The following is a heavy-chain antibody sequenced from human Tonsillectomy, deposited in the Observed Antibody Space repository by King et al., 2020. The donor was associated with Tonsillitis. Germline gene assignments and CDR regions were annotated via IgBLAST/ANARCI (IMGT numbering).Heavy chain of an antibody. CDR2: IIPILPIT. J-gene: IGHJ4*02. CDR3: ARARRDVYNFDY. D-gene: IGHD5-24*01. V-gene: IGHV1-69*04. CDR1: GGTFSSYA. Sequence: QLVQSGAEVKKPGSSVKVSCKASGGTFSSYAISWVRQAPGQGLEWMGRIIPILPITNYAQKFQGRVTISADKYTGTAYMELSSVRSEDTAVYYCARARRDVYNFDYWGQGTLVTVSS.